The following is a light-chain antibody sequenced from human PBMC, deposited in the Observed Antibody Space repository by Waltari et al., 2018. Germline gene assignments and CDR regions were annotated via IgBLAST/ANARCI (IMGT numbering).Light chain of an antibody. V-gene: IGLV1-40*01. Sequence: QSVLTQPPSVSGAPGQRVPIPCPGSSSNTGAGFDVPWYQQLPGTAPKLLIYGNSNRPSGVPDRFSGSKSGTSASLAITGLQAEDEADYYCQSYDSSLSGGVFGGGTKLTVL. CDR3: QSYDSSLSGGV. CDR2: GNS. CDR1: SSNTGAGFD. J-gene: IGLJ2*01.